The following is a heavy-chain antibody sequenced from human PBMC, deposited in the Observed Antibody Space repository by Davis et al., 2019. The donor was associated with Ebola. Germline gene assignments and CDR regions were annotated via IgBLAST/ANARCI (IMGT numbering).Heavy chain of an antibody. CDR2: IKQDGSEK. CDR3: ATRDGSLGY. V-gene: IGHV3-7*03. D-gene: IGHD5-24*01. J-gene: IGHJ4*02. CDR1: GFTFSSYW. Sequence: GESLKISCAASGFTFSSYWMTWVRQAPGKGLEWVANIKQDGSEKHYVDSVKGRFTISRDNAENSLYLQMNSLRAEDTAVYYCATRDGSLGYWGQGTPVTVSS.